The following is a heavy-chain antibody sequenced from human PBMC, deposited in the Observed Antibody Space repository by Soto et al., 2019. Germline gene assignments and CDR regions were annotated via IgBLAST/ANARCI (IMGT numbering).Heavy chain of an antibody. CDR2: INQDESEK. Sequence: GESLRLSCAASGFTFSSFWMTWVRQPPGKGLKWVANINQDESEKYCVHSVKGRSTISRDHANSSLYLQMSSLRVEYTAVYYCVISHCMGASCYNYFDYRGQGTLGTGFS. CDR3: VISHCMGASCYNYFDY. V-gene: IGHV3-7*01. D-gene: IGHD3-10*01. J-gene: IGHJ4*02. CDR1: GFTFSSFW.